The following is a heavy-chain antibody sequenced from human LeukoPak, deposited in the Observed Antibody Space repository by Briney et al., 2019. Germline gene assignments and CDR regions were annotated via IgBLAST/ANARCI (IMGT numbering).Heavy chain of an antibody. CDR1: GFTFSSYA. J-gene: IGHJ5*02. V-gene: IGHV3-30*04. CDR2: ISYDGSNK. CDR3: ARVPPTYNWFDP. Sequence: GRSLRLSCAASGFTFSSYAMHWVRQAPGKGLEWVAVISYDGSNKYYADSVKGRFTISRDNSKNTLYLQMNSLRAEDTAVYYCARVPPTYNWFDPWGQGTLVTVSS.